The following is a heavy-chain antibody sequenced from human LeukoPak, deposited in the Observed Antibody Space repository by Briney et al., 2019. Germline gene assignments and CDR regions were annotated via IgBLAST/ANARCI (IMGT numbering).Heavy chain of an antibody. Sequence: PGGSLRLSCAASGFTFSSYAMSWVRQAPGKGLEWVSAISGSGGSTYYADSVKGRFTISRDNSKNTAYLQMNSLKTEDTAVYYCTRLSGDNWNYGGNFDSWGQGTLVTVSS. V-gene: IGHV3-23*01. CDR1: GFTFSSYA. D-gene: IGHD1-7*01. CDR2: ISGSGGST. J-gene: IGHJ4*02. CDR3: TRLSGDNWNYGGNFDS.